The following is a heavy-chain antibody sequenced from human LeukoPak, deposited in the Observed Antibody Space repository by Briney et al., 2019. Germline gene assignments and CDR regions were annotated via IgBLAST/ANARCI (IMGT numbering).Heavy chain of an antibody. J-gene: IGHJ4*02. CDR1: GFTFSSYS. V-gene: IGHV3-21*01. Sequence: GGSLRLSCAASGFTFSSYSMNWVRQAPGKGLEWVSSISSSSSYIYYADSVKGRFTISRDNAKNSLYLQMNSLRAEDAAVYYCARVITYSGSYYFDYWGQGTLVTVSS. D-gene: IGHD1-26*01. CDR2: ISSSSSYI. CDR3: ARVITYSGSYYFDY.